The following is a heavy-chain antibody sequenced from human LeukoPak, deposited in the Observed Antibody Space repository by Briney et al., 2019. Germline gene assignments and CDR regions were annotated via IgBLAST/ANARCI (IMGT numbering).Heavy chain of an antibody. CDR3: ASWGIAVAGPNDY. J-gene: IGHJ4*02. Sequence: GASVKVSCKASGGTFSSYAISWVRQAPGQGLEWMGRIIPILGIANYAQKFQGRVTITADKSTSTAYMELSSLRSEDTAVYYCASWGIAVAGPNDYWGQGTLVTVSS. CDR1: GGTFSSYA. D-gene: IGHD6-19*01. V-gene: IGHV1-69*04. CDR2: IIPILGIA.